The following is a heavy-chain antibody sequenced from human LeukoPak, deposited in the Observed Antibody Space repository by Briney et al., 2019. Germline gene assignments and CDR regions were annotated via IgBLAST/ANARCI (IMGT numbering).Heavy chain of an antibody. CDR1: GGSISSYY. J-gene: IGHJ6*04. Sequence: SETLSLTCTVSGGSISSYYWSWIRQPPGKGLEWIGYIYYSGSTNYNPSLKSRVTISVDTSKNQFSLKLSSVTAADTAVYYCARDRIVVVPAATYYYGMDVRGKGTTVTVSS. V-gene: IGHV4-59*01. D-gene: IGHD2-2*01. CDR3: ARDRIVVVPAATYYYGMDV. CDR2: IYYSGST.